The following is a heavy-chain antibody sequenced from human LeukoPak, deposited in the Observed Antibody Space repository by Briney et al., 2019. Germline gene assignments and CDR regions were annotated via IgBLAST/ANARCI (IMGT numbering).Heavy chain of an antibody. V-gene: IGHV4-34*01. D-gene: IGHD3-3*01. CDR3: AREGFFTSGYYDFWSGLGNWFDP. Sequence: SETLSLTCAVYGGSFSGYYWSWIHQPPGKGLEWIGEINHSGSTNYNPSLKSRVTISVDTSKNQFSLKLSSVTAADTAVYYCAREGFFTSGYYDFWSGLGNWFDPWGQGTLVTVSS. CDR2: INHSGST. J-gene: IGHJ5*02. CDR1: GGSFSGYY.